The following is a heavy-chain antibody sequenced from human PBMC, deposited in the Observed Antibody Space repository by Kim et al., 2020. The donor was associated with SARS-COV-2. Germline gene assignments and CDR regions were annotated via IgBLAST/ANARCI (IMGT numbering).Heavy chain of an antibody. CDR1: GGSISSYY. Sequence: SETLSLTCTVSGGSISSYYWSWIRQPPGKGLEWIGYIYYSGSTNYNPSLKSRVTISVDTSKNQFSLKLSSVTAADTAVYYCARSAKNPASSGSYAFDIWGQGTMV. D-gene: IGHD3-10*01. V-gene: IGHV4-59*13. CDR3: ARSAKNPASSGSYAFDI. CDR2: IYYSGST. J-gene: IGHJ3*02.